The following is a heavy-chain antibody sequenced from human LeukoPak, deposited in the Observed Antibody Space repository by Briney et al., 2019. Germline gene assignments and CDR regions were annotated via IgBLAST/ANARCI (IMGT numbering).Heavy chain of an antibody. CDR3: ARQRGRLFDY. V-gene: IGHV4-34*01. CDR2: INHSGST. Sequence: PSETLSLTCAVYGGSFSGYYWSWIRQPPGKGLEWIGEINHSGSTNYNPSLKSRVTISVDTSKNQFSLKLSSVTAADTAVYYCARQRGRLFDYWGQGTLATVSS. J-gene: IGHJ4*02. CDR1: GGSFSGYY.